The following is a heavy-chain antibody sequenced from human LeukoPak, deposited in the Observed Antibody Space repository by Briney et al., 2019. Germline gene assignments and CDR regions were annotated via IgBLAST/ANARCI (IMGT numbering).Heavy chain of an antibody. Sequence: PGGSLRLSCAASGFTFSSYGMHWVRQAPGKGLEWVAVISYDGSNKYYADSVKGRFTISRDNSKNTLYLQMNSLRAEDTAVYYCAKPRRITMIVVVPYFDYWGQGTLVTVSS. J-gene: IGHJ4*02. CDR2: ISYDGSNK. D-gene: IGHD3-22*01. CDR1: GFTFSSYG. V-gene: IGHV3-33*05. CDR3: AKPRRITMIVVVPYFDY.